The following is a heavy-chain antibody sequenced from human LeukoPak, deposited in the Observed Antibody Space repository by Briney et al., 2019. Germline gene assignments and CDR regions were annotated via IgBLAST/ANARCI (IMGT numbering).Heavy chain of an antibody. V-gene: IGHV3-21*01. Sequence: PGGSLRLSCAASGFTFSSYGMNWVRQAPGKGLEWVSSISSSSSYIYYADSVKGRFTIYRDNAKNSLFLQMNSLRAEDTAVYYCARSGYSYGYDYWGQGTLVTVSS. D-gene: IGHD5-18*01. J-gene: IGHJ4*02. CDR3: ARSGYSYGYDY. CDR1: GFTFSSYG. CDR2: ISSSSSYI.